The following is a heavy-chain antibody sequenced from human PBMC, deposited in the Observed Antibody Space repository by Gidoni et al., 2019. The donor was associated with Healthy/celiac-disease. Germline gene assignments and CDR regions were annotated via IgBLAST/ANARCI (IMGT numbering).Heavy chain of an antibody. D-gene: IGHD2-15*01. V-gene: IGHV3-30-3*01. J-gene: IGHJ4*02. CDR2: ISYDGSNK. CDR3: ARESIVVVASFDY. Sequence: KGLEWVAVISYDGSNKYYADYVKGRFTISRDNSKNTLYLQMNSLRAEDTAVYYCARESIVVVASFDYWGQGTLVTVSS.